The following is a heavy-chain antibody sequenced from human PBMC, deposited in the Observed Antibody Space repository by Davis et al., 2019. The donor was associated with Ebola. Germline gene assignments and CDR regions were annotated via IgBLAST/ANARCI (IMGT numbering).Heavy chain of an antibody. Sequence: MPSETLSLTCTVSGGSISSSSYYWGWIRQPPGKGLEWIGSIYYSGSTYYNPSLKSRVTISVDTSKNQFSLKLSSVTAADTAVYYCARERYFDWLPRYYFDYWGQGTLVTVSP. D-gene: IGHD3-9*01. J-gene: IGHJ4*02. V-gene: IGHV4-39*07. CDR1: GGSISSSSYY. CDR3: ARERYFDWLPRYYFDY. CDR2: IYYSGST.